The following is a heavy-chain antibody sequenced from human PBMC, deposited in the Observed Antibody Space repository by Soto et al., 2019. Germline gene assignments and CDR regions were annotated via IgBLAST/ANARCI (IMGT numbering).Heavy chain of an antibody. V-gene: IGHV4-39*01. CDR3: ARHAGMATIVDY. D-gene: IGHD5-12*01. Sequence: PSETLSLTCTVSGGSISTTSYYWGWIRQPPGKGLEWIGSIYYSGPTYYNPSPKSRATISVDTSKNRFSLKLSSVTAADTAVYYCARHAGMATIVDYWGQGTLVTVSS. CDR2: IYYSGPT. J-gene: IGHJ4*02. CDR1: GGSISTTSYY.